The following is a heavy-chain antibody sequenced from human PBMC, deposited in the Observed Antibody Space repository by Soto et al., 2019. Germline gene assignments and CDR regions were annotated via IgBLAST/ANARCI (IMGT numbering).Heavy chain of an antibody. CDR1: GYSFTSYW. CDR3: ARLVSGCTNGVCYNSYYYGLDV. Sequence: PGESLKISCKGSGYSFTSYWISWVRQMPGKGLEWMGRIDPSDSYTNYSPSFQGHVTISADKSISTAYLQWSSLKASDTAMYYCARLVSGCTNGVCYNSYYYGLDVWGQGTTVTVSS. V-gene: IGHV5-10-1*01. J-gene: IGHJ6*02. D-gene: IGHD2-8*01. CDR2: IDPSDSYT.